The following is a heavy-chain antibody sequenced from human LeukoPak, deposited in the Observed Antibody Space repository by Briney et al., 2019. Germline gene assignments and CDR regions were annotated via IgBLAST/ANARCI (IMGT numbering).Heavy chain of an antibody. V-gene: IGHV3-30*18. J-gene: IGHJ4*02. CDR3: AKTTVYSSSWYYFDY. Sequence: GGSLRLSCAASGFTFSSYGMHWVRQAPGKGLEWVAVISYDGSNKYYADSVKGRFTISRDNSKNTLYLQMNSLRAEDTAVYYGAKTTVYSSSWYYFDYWGQGTLVTVSS. CDR1: GFTFSSYG. CDR2: ISYDGSNK. D-gene: IGHD6-13*01.